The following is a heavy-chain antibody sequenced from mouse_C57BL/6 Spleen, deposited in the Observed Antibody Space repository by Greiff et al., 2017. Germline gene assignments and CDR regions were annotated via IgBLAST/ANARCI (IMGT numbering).Heavy chain of an antibody. CDR2: IYPGSGST. Sequence: QVQLQQPGAELVKPGASVKMSCKASGYTFTSYWITWVKQRPGQGLEWIGDIYPGSGSTNYNEKFKSKATLTVDTSSSTACMQLSSLTSEDSAVYYCARYPIDSSGSWFAYWGQGTLVTVSA. CDR1: GYTFTSYW. J-gene: IGHJ3*01. D-gene: IGHD3-2*02. V-gene: IGHV1-55*01. CDR3: ARYPIDSSGSWFAY.